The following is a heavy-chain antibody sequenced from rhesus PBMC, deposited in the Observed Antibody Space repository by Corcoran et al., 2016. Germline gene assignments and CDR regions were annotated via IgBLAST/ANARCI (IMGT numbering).Heavy chain of an antibody. Sequence: QVQLQESGPGLVTPSETLSLTCAVSGGSFSDFYWGWLRQPPGKGLEWIGYINCDGGNSDYNPSLKSRVTISTDTSKNQFSLKLSSVTAADTAVYYCARGGNCLDYWGQGVLVTVSS. D-gene: IGHD1-44*01. V-gene: IGHV4-165*01. J-gene: IGHJ4*01. CDR3: ARGGNCLDY. CDR1: GGSFSDFY. CDR2: INCDGGNS.